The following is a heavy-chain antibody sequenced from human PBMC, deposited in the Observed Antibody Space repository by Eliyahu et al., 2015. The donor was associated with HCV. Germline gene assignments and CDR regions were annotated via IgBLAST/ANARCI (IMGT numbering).Heavy chain of an antibody. J-gene: IGHJ4*02. CDR3: ARPSSIIAAAGTWDYFDY. CDR2: IYPGDSDT. Sequence: EVQLVQSGAEVKKPGXSLXISCKXSGYXFTSSWXGWVRQMPGKGLXWMGIIYPGDSDTRYSPSFQGQVTISADKSISTAYLQWSSLKASDTAMYYCARPSSIIAAAGTWDYFDYWGQGTLVTVSS. V-gene: IGHV5-51*01. CDR1: GYXFTSSW. D-gene: IGHD6-13*01.